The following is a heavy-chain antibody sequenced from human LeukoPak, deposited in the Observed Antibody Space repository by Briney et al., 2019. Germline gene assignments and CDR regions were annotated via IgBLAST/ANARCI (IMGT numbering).Heavy chain of an antibody. Sequence: SETLSLTCTAPGGSIRSYYWSWIRQPPAKRLESLGYIYYSGSTNYNPSLKSRVTISVDTSKNQFSLKLSSVAAADTAVYYCARDPIGSVAARRRLDYYYGMDVWGQGTTVTVSS. J-gene: IGHJ6*02. V-gene: IGHV4-59*01. CDR3: ARDPIGSVAARRRLDYYYGMDV. D-gene: IGHD6-6*01. CDR2: IYYSGST. CDR1: GGSIRSYY.